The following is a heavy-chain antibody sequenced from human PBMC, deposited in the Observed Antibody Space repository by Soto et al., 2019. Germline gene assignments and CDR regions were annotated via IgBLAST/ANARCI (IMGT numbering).Heavy chain of an antibody. CDR1: GGSFSGYS. J-gene: IGHJ4*02. CDR3: ARDKITGLFDY. Sequence: QVQLQQWGAGLLKPSETLSLTCAVYGGSFSGYSWTWIRQPPGTGLEWSGEINHSGSTNYNPSLKSRVTISVDTSKNQFSLKLTSVTAADTAVYSCARDKITGLFDYWGQGTLVTVSS. V-gene: IGHV4-34*01. CDR2: INHSGST. D-gene: IGHD2-8*02.